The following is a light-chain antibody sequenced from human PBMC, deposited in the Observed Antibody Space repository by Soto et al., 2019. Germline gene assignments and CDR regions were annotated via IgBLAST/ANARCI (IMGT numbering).Light chain of an antibody. CDR3: QQYGSSPM. CDR1: QSVSSSY. V-gene: IGKV3-20*01. CDR2: GAS. Sequence: EIVLTQSPGTLSLSPGERATLSCRASQSVSSSYLAWYQQKPGQAPRLLIYGASSRATGIPDRFTGSGSGTDFTLTITRLEPEACAVYYCQQYGSSPMFGQGTKVEIK. J-gene: IGKJ2*01.